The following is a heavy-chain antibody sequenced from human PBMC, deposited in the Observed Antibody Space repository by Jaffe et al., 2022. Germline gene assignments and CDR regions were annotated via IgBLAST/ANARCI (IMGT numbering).Heavy chain of an antibody. V-gene: IGHV2-5*02. CDR3: AHEEQEAIAAAAAFDY. D-gene: IGHD6-13*01. Sequence: QITLKESGPTLVKPTQTLTLTCTFSGFSLSTSGVGVGWIRQPPGKALEWLALIYWDDDKRYSPSLKSRLTITKDTSKNQVVLTMTNMDPVDTATYYCAHEEQEAIAAAAAFDYWGQGTLVTVSS. CDR2: IYWDDDK. J-gene: IGHJ4*02. CDR1: GFSLSTSGVG.